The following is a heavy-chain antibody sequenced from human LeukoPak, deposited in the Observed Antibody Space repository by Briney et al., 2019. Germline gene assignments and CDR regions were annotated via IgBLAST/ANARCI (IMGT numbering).Heavy chain of an antibody. CDR2: IYYSGST. J-gene: IGHJ5*02. Sequence: SQTLSLTCTVSGGSISSGDYYWSWIRQPPGKGLEWIGYIYYSGSTYYNPSLKSRVTILVDTSKNQFSLKLSSVTAADTAVYYCARSPPRRVLNWFDPWGQGTLVTVSS. CDR3: ARSPPRRVLNWFDP. CDR1: GGSISSGDYY. D-gene: IGHD6-6*01. V-gene: IGHV4-30-4*01.